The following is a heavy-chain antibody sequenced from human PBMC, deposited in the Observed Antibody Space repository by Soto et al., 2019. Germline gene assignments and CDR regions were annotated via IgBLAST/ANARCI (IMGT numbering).Heavy chain of an antibody. CDR1: GGSISSHY. CDR2: IYYSGST. CDR3: ARMHRDGYKSVDY. Sequence: SETLSLTCTVSGGSISSHYWSWIRQPPGKGLEWIGYIYYSGSTNYNPSLKSRVTISVDTSKNQFSLKLSSVTAADTAVYYCARMHRDGYKSVDYWGQGTLVTVSS. J-gene: IGHJ4*02. D-gene: IGHD5-12*01. V-gene: IGHV4-59*11.